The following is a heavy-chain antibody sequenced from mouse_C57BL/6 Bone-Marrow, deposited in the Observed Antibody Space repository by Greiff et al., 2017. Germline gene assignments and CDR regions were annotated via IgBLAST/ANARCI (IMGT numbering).Heavy chain of an antibody. J-gene: IGHJ2*01. Sequence: VQLKQSGPELVKPGDSVKISCKASGYSFTGYFMNWVLQSHGKSLEWIGRINPYNGDTFYNQKFKGKATLTVDKSSSTAHIELRSLTSDDSAVYNCARWALHYGNYVNYWGQGTTLTVSS. CDR1: GYSFTGYF. CDR3: ARWALHYGNYVNY. D-gene: IGHD2-1*01. V-gene: IGHV1-20*01. CDR2: INPYNGDT.